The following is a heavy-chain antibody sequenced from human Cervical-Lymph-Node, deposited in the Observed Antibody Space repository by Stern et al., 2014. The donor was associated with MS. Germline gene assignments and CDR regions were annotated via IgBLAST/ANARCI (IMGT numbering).Heavy chain of an antibody. V-gene: IGHV1-8*01. Sequence: QLVQSGAEVKKPGASVKVSCRASAYTFRSYDINWVRQAPGQGLEWMGWMNPNTGHTGYEQKFQGRVTMTRDTSMNTAYLELSTLTSEDTAVYYCARRWLFYFDYWGQGTLVTVSS. CDR3: ARRWLFYFDY. CDR2: MNPNTGHT. J-gene: IGHJ4*02. D-gene: IGHD6-19*01. CDR1: AYTFRSYD.